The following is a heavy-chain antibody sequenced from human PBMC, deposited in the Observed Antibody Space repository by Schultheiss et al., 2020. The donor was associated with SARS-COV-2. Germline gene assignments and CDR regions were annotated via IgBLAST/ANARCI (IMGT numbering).Heavy chain of an antibody. CDR2: IYYSGST. CDR3: ARGGAGGYYFDY. J-gene: IGHJ4*02. Sequence: SETLSLTCTVSGGSIRSYYWNWIRQPPGKGLEWIGYIYYSGSTNYNPSLKSRVTISVDTSKNQFSLKLSSVTAADTAVYYCARGGAGGYYFDYWGQGTLVTVSS. CDR1: GGSIRSYY. V-gene: IGHV4-59*01. D-gene: IGHD3-10*01.